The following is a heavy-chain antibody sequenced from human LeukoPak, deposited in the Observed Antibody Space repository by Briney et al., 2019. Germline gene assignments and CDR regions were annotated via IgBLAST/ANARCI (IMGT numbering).Heavy chain of an antibody. Sequence: GGSLRLSCAASGFTFSSYAMSWVRQAPGKGLEWVSGISGSGGSTYYTDSVKGRFSISRDNSKNTLFLQMSSLRVEDTAVYYCAVNPSRYFDHWGQGTLVTLSS. CDR2: ISGSGGST. CDR1: GFTFSSYA. V-gene: IGHV3-23*01. J-gene: IGHJ4*02. D-gene: IGHD1-14*01. CDR3: AVNPSRYFDH.